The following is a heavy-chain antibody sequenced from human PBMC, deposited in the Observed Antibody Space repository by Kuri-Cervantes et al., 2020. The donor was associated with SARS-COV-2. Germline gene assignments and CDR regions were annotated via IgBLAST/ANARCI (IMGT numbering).Heavy chain of an antibody. CDR1: GGTFSSYD. Sequence: ASVKVSCKASGGTFSSYDINWVRQATGQGLEWMGWMNPNSGNTGYAQKFQGRVTMTRNTSISTAYMELSSLRSEDTAVYYCARGTTVVKVDIWGQGTMVTVSS. D-gene: IGHD4-23*01. CDR3: ARGTTVVKVDI. V-gene: IGHV1-8*02. CDR2: MNPNSGNT. J-gene: IGHJ3*02.